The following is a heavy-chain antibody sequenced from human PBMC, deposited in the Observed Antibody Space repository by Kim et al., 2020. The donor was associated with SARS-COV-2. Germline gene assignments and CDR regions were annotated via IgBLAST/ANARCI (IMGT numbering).Heavy chain of an antibody. CDR3: ARALGVGWNYSSGWGYFDY. J-gene: IGHJ4*02. D-gene: IGHD6-19*01. CDR2: INHSGST. V-gene: IGHV4-34*01. Sequence: SETLSLTCAVYGGSFSGYYWSWIRQPPGKGLEWIGEINHSGSTNYNPSLKSRVTISVDTSKNQFSLKLSSVTAADTAVYYCARALGVGWNYSSGWGYFDYWGQGTLVTVSS. CDR1: GGSFSGYY.